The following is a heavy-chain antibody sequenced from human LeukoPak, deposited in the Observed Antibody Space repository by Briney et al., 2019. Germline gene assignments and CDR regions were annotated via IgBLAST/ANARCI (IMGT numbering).Heavy chain of an antibody. D-gene: IGHD5-18*01. Sequence: ASVKVSCKASGYTFTGYYMHWVRQAPGQGLEWMGWINPNSGDTNYAQKLQGRVTMTTDTSTSTAYMELRSLRSDDTAVYYCARDRRTAMVTDYYYGMDVWGQGTTVTVSS. CDR3: ARDRRTAMVTDYYYGMDV. CDR1: GYTFTGYY. V-gene: IGHV1-2*02. J-gene: IGHJ6*02. CDR2: INPNSGDT.